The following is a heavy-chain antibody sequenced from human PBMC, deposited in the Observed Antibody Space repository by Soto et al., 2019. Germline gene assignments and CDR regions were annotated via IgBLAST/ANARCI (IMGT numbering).Heavy chain of an antibody. CDR3: SRDRSWGSTWHYYMAV. Sequence: EVQLVESGGGLVQPGGSLRLSCATSGFILSDCAMNWVRQAPGKGLEWVSDISSSSSAIDYADSVKGRFTVSRDNARNSLYLQRKRMRAQYTAVYYCSRDRSWGSTWHYYMAVWGKGTTVTVSS. CDR1: GFILSDCA. J-gene: IGHJ6*03. D-gene: IGHD3-16*01. CDR2: ISSSSSAI. V-gene: IGHV3-48*01.